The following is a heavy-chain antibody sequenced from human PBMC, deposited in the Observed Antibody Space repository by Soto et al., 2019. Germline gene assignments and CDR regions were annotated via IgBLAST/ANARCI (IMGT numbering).Heavy chain of an antibody. V-gene: IGHV3-30-3*01. J-gene: IGHJ4*02. Sequence: GGSLRLSCAASGFTFSSYAMHWVRQAPGKGLEWVAVISHDGSNKYYADSVKGRFTISRDNSKNTLYLQMNSLRAEDTAVYYCARKVGDYWGQGTLVTVSS. CDR2: ISHDGSNK. CDR3: ARKVGDY. CDR1: GFTFSSYA.